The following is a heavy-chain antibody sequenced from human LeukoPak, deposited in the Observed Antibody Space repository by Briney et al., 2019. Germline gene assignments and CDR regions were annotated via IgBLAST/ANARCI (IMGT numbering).Heavy chain of an antibody. CDR3: ARLTVPLRFDP. J-gene: IGHJ5*02. V-gene: IGHV4-61*02. CDR2: IYTSGST. D-gene: IGHD2-2*01. Sequence: SETLSLTCTVSGGSISSGSYYWSWIRQPAGKGLEWIGRIYTSGSTNYNPSLKSRVTISVDTSKNQFSLKLSSVTAADTAVYYCARLTVPLRFDPWGQGTLVTVSS. CDR1: GGSISSGSYY.